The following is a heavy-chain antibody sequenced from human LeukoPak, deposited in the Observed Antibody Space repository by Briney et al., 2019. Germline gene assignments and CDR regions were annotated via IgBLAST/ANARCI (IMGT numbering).Heavy chain of an antibody. J-gene: IGHJ4*02. V-gene: IGHV4-34*01. CDR3: ARAISRYCSSTSCSKGGHFDY. CDR2: INHSGST. CDR1: GGSFSGYY. D-gene: IGHD2-2*01. Sequence: PSETLSLTCAVYGGSFSGYYGSWIRQPPGKGLEWIGEINHSGSTNYNPSLKSRVTISVDTSKNQFSLKLSSVTAADTAVYYCARAISRYCSSTSCSKGGHFDYWGQGTLVTVSS.